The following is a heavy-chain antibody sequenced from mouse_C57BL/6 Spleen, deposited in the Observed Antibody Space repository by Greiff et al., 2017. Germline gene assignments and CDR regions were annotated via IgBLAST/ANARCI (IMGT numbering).Heavy chain of an antibody. J-gene: IGHJ4*01. D-gene: IGHD1-3*01. V-gene: IGHV3-6*01. CDR1: GYSITSGYY. CDR2: ISYDGSN. CDR3: ARDAEVGAMDY. Sequence: DVKLQESGPGLVKPSQSLSLTCSVTGYSITSGYYWNWIRQFPGNKLEWMGYISYDGSNNYNPSLKNRISITRDTSKNQFFLKLNSVTTEDTATYYCARDAEVGAMDYWGQGTSVTVSS.